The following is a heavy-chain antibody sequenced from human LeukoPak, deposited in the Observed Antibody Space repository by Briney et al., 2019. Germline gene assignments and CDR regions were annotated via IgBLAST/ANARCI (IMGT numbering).Heavy chain of an antibody. J-gene: IGHJ5*02. D-gene: IGHD3-9*01. CDR3: ARAPYDILTGYSLNWFDP. V-gene: IGHV1-3*01. CDR1: GYTFTTYA. CDR2: INGDNGNT. Sequence: GASVTVSCKASGYTFTTYAMHWVRQAPGQRLEWMGWINGDNGNTKYSQKFRARVTITRDTSAYTVYMELRSLSSADTAVYFCARAPYDILTGYSLNWFDPWGQGTLVTVSS.